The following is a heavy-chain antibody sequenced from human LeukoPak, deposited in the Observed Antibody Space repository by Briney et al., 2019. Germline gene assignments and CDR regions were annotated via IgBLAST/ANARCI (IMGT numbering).Heavy chain of an antibody. V-gene: IGHV1-2*06. CDR3: ARVVDTVMVTMVD. Sequence: ASVKVSCKASGYTFTGYYMHWVRQAPGQGLEWMGRINPNSGGTNYAQKFQGRVTMTRDTSISTAYMELSRLRSDDTAVYYCARVVDTVMVTMVDWGQGTLVTVSS. CDR2: INPNSGGT. J-gene: IGHJ4*02. D-gene: IGHD5-18*01. CDR1: GYTFTGYY.